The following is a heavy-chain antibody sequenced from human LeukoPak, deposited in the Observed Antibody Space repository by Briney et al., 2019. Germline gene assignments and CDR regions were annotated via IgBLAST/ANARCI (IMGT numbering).Heavy chain of an antibody. CDR2: IRWNSGSI. Sequence: GRCLRLSCATPLDTPDEYVMHWGRAAPRKGLGLVSRIRWNSGSIGYAESVKGRFTLSRDNAKTSLYLQMNSLRGEDMALYFCAKDMGSRWYIVRLDYWGQGTLVTVSS. J-gene: IGHJ4*02. CDR1: LDTPDEYV. CDR3: AKDMGSRWYIVRLDY. D-gene: IGHD6-13*01. V-gene: IGHV3-9*02.